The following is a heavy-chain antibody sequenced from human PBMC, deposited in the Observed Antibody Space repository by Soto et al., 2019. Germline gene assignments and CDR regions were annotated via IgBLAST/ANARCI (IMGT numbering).Heavy chain of an antibody. J-gene: IGHJ4*02. Sequence: EVHLVDSGGGLVQPGRSLRLSCVASGFSFDDYAMHWFRQSPGKGLEWVSGIRWNGDSSGYADAVKGRFTISRDNAKNSLFLQMNSLRADDTALYFCAKDTYIMVGGTHIDFGGRGTLVTVSS. CDR3: AKDTYIMVGGTHIDF. D-gene: IGHD1-26*01. CDR1: GFSFDDYA. V-gene: IGHV3-9*01. CDR2: IRWNGDSS.